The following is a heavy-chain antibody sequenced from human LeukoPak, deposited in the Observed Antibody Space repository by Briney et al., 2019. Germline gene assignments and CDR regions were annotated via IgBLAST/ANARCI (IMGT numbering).Heavy chain of an antibody. J-gene: IGHJ4*02. D-gene: IGHD3-9*01. Sequence: PSETLSLTCAVSGGSISSSTWWTWVRLPPGKGLEWIGEVFYSGSTNLNPFLKSLLTMSVDESKHEFSLRLTSVTAADTALYYCASGGLQPRYLDHWGRGTQLIVSS. CDR3: ASGGLQPRYLDH. CDR2: VFYSGST. CDR1: GGSISSSTW. V-gene: IGHV4-4*02.